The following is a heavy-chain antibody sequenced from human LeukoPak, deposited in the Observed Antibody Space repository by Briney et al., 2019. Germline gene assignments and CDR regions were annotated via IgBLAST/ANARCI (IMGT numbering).Heavy chain of an antibody. CDR1: GFTFSSYA. D-gene: IGHD3-16*01. V-gene: IGHV3-30-3*01. CDR3: ANSGGEPRPIDY. CDR2: ISYDGSNK. J-gene: IGHJ4*02. Sequence: PGRSLRLSCAASGFTFSSYAMHWVRQAPGKGLEWVAVISYDGSNKYYADSVKGRFTISRDNSKNTLYLQMNSLRAEDTAVYYCANSGGEPRPIDYWGQGTLVTVSS.